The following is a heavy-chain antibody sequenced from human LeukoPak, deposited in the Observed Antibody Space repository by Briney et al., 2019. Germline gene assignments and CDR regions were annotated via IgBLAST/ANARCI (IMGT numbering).Heavy chain of an antibody. D-gene: IGHD3-3*01. J-gene: IGHJ6*02. V-gene: IGHV4-34*01. Sequence: SETLSLTCAVYGGSFSGYYWSWIRQPPGKGLEWIGEINHSGSTNYNPSLKSRVTISVDTSKNQFSLKLSSVTAADTAVYYCTRSLGVVIHGGMDVWGQGTTVTVSS. CDR3: TRSLGVVIHGGMDV. CDR2: INHSGST. CDR1: GGSFSGYY.